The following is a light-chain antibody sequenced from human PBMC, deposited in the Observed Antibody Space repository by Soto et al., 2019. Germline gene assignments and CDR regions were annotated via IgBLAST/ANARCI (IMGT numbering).Light chain of an antibody. V-gene: IGKV1-39*01. CDR1: QDISNY. J-gene: IGKJ1*01. Sequence: DIQMTQSPSSLSASVGDRVTITCQASQDISNYLNWYQQKPGKAPKVLIHAASSLQSGVPSRFSGSGSGTDFTLTISSLQPEDFATDYCQQSYSIPWTFGQGTKVDIK. CDR3: QQSYSIPWT. CDR2: AAS.